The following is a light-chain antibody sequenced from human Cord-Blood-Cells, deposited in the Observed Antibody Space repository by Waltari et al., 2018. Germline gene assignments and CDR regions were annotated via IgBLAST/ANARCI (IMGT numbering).Light chain of an antibody. CDR3: QQYGSSPRA. J-gene: IGKJ3*01. CDR2: GAS. V-gene: IGKV3-20*01. CDR1: QSFSSSY. Sequence: EIVLTQSTGTLSLSPGESATLSCRASQSFSSSYLAWYQQKPGQAPRLLIYGASSRATGIPDRFSGSGSGTDFTLTISRLEPEDFAVYYCQQYGSSPRAFGPGTKVDIK.